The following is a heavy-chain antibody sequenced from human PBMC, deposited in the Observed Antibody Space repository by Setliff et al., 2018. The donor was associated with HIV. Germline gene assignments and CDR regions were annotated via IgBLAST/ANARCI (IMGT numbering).Heavy chain of an antibody. Sequence: SETLSLTCAVSGDSIGTYSWHWLRQPPGKGLEWIGYIYGSGSTNYNPSLKSRVTISIDTSKNQFSLRLRSVTAADTALYYCARLGRAIDRGGYSLRFDYWGQGTLVTVSS. CDR1: GDSIGTYS. CDR3: ARLGRAIDRGGYSLRFDY. D-gene: IGHD3-22*01. V-gene: IGHV4-4*09. CDR2: IYGSGST. J-gene: IGHJ4*02.